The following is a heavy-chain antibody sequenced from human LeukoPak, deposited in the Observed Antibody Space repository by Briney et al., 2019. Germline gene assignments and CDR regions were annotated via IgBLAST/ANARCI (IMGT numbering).Heavy chain of an antibody. CDR1: GGSITTTNF. CDR3: ARGGVVVTSLFDP. D-gene: IGHD3-22*01. J-gene: IGHJ5*02. CDR2: VSVSGLS. V-gene: IGHV4-4*02. Sequence: PSETLPLTCGVSGGSITTTNFWSWVRQTPGQGLEWIGEVSVSGLSDYNPSLRGRVTMSLDTSKNHLSLKLTSVTAADTAVYYCARGGVVVTSLFDPWGQGTLVTVSS.